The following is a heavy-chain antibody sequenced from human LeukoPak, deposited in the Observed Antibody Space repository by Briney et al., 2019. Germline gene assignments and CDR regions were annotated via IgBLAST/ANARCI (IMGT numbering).Heavy chain of an antibody. CDR3: AKDAYGSPNYFDY. CDR1: GFTFSRHA. D-gene: IGHD3-10*01. CDR2: INNSGGNT. Sequence: GGSLRLSCAASGFTFSRHAMSWVRQAPGKGLEWVSGINNSGGNTYYADSVKARFTISRDNSKNTLYLQMDSLGAEDTAVYYCAKDAYGSPNYFDYWGQGTLVTVSS. J-gene: IGHJ4*02. V-gene: IGHV3-23*01.